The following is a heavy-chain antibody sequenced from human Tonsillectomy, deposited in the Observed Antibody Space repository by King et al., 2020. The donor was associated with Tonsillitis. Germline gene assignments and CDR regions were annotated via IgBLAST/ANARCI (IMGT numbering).Heavy chain of an antibody. CDR1: GGTFSSYA. CDR3: AKAKEHDGIAPLGY. J-gene: IGHJ4*02. Sequence: QLVQSGAEVKKPGSSVKVSCKASGGTFSSYAISWVRQAPGQGREWMGGTIPIFGTANYAQKFQGRVTITADESTSTAYMELSSLRSEDTAVYYCAKAKEHDGIAPLGYWGQGTLVTVSS. V-gene: IGHV1-69*01. D-gene: IGHD6-6*01. CDR2: TIPIFGTA.